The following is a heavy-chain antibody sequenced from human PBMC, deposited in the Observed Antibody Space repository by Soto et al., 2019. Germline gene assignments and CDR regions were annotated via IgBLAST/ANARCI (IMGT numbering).Heavy chain of an antibody. Sequence: EVQLLESGGGLVQPGGSLRLSCAASGFTFSSYAMSWVRQAPGKGLEWVSAISGSGGSTYYADSVKGRFTISRDNSENTLYLQMNTLSSEDTAVYYCAKASAVIILYDRFQHWGQGTLVTVSS. J-gene: IGHJ1*01. D-gene: IGHD2-21*01. CDR2: ISGSGGST. CDR1: GFTFSSYA. CDR3: AKASAVIILYDRFQH. V-gene: IGHV3-23*01.